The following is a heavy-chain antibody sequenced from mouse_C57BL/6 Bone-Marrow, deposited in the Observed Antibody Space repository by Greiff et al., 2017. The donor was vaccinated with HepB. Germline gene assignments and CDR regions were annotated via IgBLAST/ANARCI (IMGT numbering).Heavy chain of an antibody. V-gene: IGHV3-6*01. CDR3: ARGDYYGSSPYYAMDY. J-gene: IGHJ4*01. CDR1: GYSITSGYY. CDR2: ISYDGSN. Sequence: EVKLQESGPGLVKPSQSLSLTCSVTGYSITSGYYWNWIRQFPGNKLEWMGYISYDGSNNYNPSLKNRISITRDTSKNQFFLKLNSVTTEDTATYYCARGDYYGSSPYYAMDYWGQGTSVTVSS. D-gene: IGHD1-1*01.